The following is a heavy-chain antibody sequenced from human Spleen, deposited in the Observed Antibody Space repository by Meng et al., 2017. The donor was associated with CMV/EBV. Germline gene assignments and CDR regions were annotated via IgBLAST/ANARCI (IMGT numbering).Heavy chain of an antibody. J-gene: IGHJ6*02. V-gene: IGHV3-74*01. CDR2: INSDGSST. D-gene: IGHD4-17*01. Sequence: GESLKISCAASGFTFSNCWMHWVRQAPGKGLVWVSRINSDGSSTSYADSVKGRFTISRDNAKNTLYLQMNSLRAEDTAVYYCAREPEDGDYGDYEDYYYGMDVWGQGTTVTVSS. CDR1: GFTFSNCW. CDR3: AREPEDGDYGDYEDYYYGMDV.